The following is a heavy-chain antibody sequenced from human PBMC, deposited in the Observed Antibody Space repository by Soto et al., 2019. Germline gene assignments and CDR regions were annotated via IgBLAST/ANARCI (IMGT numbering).Heavy chain of an antibody. D-gene: IGHD5-18*01. V-gene: IGHV6-1*01. CDR3: ARDSWIQLWFQTVPFDY. CDR2: TYYRSKWYN. Sequence: SPTLSLPCAISGDSVSSNSAAWNWIRQSPSRGLEWLGRTYYRSKWYNDYAVSVKSRITINPDTSKNQFSLQLNSVTPEDTAVYYCARDSWIQLWFQTVPFDYWGQGTLVTSPQ. CDR1: GDSVSSNSAA. J-gene: IGHJ4*02.